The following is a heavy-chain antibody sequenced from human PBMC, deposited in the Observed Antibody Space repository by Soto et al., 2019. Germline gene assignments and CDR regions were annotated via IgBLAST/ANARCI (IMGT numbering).Heavy chain of an antibody. CDR2: IYYSGST. V-gene: IGHV4-59*01. CDR1: GGSISSYY. Sequence: SETLSLTCTVSGGSISSYYWNWIRQPPGKGLEWIGYIYYSGSTKYNPSLKSRVTISVDTSKNQFSLKLSSVTAADTAVYYCARDRLANWFDPWGQGTLLTVSS. J-gene: IGHJ5*02. CDR3: ARDRLANWFDP.